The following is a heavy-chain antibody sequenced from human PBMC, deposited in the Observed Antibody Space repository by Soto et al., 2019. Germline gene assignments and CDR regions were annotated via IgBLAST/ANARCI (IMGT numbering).Heavy chain of an antibody. D-gene: IGHD3-22*01. CDR2: IYYSGGT. CDR3: ARGGIVVIPDS. J-gene: IGHJ5*01. CDR1: GGSISSGGYY. V-gene: IGHV4-31*03. Sequence: SETLSLTCTVSGGSISSGGYYWSWIRQHPGKGLEWIGYIYYSGGTYYNPSLRGRVTISIEMSKNQFSLNLSSVTAADTAVYYCARGGIVVIPDSWGQGTLVTVS.